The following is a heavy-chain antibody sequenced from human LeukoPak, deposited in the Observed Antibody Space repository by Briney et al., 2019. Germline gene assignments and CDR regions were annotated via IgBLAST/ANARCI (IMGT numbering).Heavy chain of an antibody. CDR1: GYSLTNYY. D-gene: IGHD5-12*01. J-gene: IGHJ4*02. Sequence: ASVNVSCKAFGYSLTNYYVHRARQAPGQGLEWMGEINPSGGSTSYAQKFQGRITVTRDTYTNTVYMDLSSLRSEDTATYYCARGAPTTRIGAGRFDYWGQGSLLTVAS. V-gene: IGHV1-46*01. CDR2: INPSGGST. CDR3: ARGAPTTRIGAGRFDY.